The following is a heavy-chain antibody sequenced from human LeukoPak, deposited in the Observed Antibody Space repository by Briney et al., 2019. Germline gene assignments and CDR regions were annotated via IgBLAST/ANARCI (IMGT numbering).Heavy chain of an antibody. D-gene: IGHD3-22*01. V-gene: IGHV4-4*07. J-gene: IGHJ6*03. CDR3: ARDLGDSSGYYRYYYYYYYMDV. Sequence: TASETLSLTCTVSGGSISSYYWSWIRQPAGKGLEWIGRIYTSGSTNYNPSLKSRVTMSLDTSKNQFSLKLSSVTAADTAVYYCARDLGDSSGYYRYYYYYYYMDVWGKGTTVTVSS. CDR2: IYTSGST. CDR1: GGSISSYY.